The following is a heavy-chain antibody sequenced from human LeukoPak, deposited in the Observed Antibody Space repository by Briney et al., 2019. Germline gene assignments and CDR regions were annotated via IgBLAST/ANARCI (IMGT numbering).Heavy chain of an antibody. Sequence: GGSLRLSCAASGFTFDDYGMGWVRQAPGKGLEWVSGINWNGGSTGYADSVKGRFTISRDNAKNSLYLQMNSLRAEDTALYCCARDHYYDSSGYDYWGQGTLVTVSS. CDR3: ARDHYYDSSGYDY. D-gene: IGHD3-22*01. V-gene: IGHV3-20*04. J-gene: IGHJ4*02. CDR1: GFTFDDYG. CDR2: INWNGGST.